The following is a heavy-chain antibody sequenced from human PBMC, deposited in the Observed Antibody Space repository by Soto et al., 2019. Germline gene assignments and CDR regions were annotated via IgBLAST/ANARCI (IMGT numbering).Heavy chain of an antibody. CDR2: MNPNSGNT. Sequence: ASVKVSCKASGYSFTSYDINWVRQATGQGLEWMGWMNPNSGNTGYAQKFQGRVTMTRSTSISTAYMELTSLGSNDTAVYYCARGRRSGGSCYLYWGQGTLVTVSS. D-gene: IGHD2-15*01. CDR1: GYSFTSYD. J-gene: IGHJ4*02. V-gene: IGHV1-8*01. CDR3: ARGRRSGGSCYLY.